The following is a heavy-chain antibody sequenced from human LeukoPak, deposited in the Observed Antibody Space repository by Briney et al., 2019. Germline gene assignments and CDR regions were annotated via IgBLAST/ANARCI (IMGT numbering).Heavy chain of an antibody. D-gene: IGHD3-9*01. CDR2: ISAYNGNT. Sequence: ASVKVSCKTSGYIFTTYDVTWVRQAPGQGLEWMGWISAYNGNTNYAQKLQGRVTMTTDTSTSTAYMELRSLRSDDTAVYYCARDPPSYYDILTGYSRGDAFDIWGQGTMVTVSS. V-gene: IGHV1-18*01. CDR3: ARDPPSYYDILTGYSRGDAFDI. CDR1: GYIFTTYD. J-gene: IGHJ3*02.